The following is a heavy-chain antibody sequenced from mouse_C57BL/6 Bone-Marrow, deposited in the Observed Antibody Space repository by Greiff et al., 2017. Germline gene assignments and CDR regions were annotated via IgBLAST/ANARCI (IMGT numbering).Heavy chain of an antibody. Sequence: EVHLVESGGGLVQPKGSLKLSCAASGFSFNTYAMNWVRQAPGKGLEWVARIRSKSNNYAKYYADAVKDRLTISRYDSESMLYLQMNNLKTEDTAMYYCVRQGYDGYYGYWGKGTTLTASS. V-gene: IGHV10-1*01. CDR2: IRSKSNNYAK. D-gene: IGHD2-3*01. CDR1: GFSFNTYA. J-gene: IGHJ2*01. CDR3: VRQGYDGYYGY.